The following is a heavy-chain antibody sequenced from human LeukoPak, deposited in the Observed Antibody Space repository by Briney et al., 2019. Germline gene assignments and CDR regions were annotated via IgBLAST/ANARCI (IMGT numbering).Heavy chain of an antibody. CDR2: ISGSGGST. Sequence: PGGSLRLSCAASGFTFSSYAMSWVRQAPGKGLEWVSAISGSGGSTYYADSVKGRFTISRDNSKNTLYLQMNSLRAEDTAVYYCAKDGRYSSSWYPAYWGQGTLVTVSS. J-gene: IGHJ4*02. V-gene: IGHV3-23*01. D-gene: IGHD6-13*01. CDR1: GFTFSSYA. CDR3: AKDGRYSSSWYPAY.